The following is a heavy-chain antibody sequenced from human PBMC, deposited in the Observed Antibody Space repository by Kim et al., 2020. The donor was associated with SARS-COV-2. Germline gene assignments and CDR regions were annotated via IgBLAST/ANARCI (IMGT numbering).Heavy chain of an antibody. D-gene: IGHD6-13*01. Sequence: SETLSLTCTVSGYSISSGYYWGWIRQPPGKGLEWIGSIYHSGSTYYNPSLKSRVTISVDTSKNQFSLKLSSVTAADTAVYYCARPQGGRSSWYFDYWGQGTLVTVSS. CDR1: GYSISSGYY. J-gene: IGHJ4*02. V-gene: IGHV4-38-2*02. CDR3: ARPQGGRSSWYFDY. CDR2: IYHSGST.